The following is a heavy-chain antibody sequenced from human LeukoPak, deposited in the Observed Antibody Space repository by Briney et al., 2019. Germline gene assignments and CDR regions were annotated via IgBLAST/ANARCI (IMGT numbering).Heavy chain of an antibody. Sequence: GGFLRLSCAASGFTFSGYYMSWMRQAPGKGLEWVSYISKSGETETTFYADSVKGRFTISRDNAKNSLYLQMNSLRAEDTAVYYCARDLPAGITIPDAFDIWGQGTMVTVSS. V-gene: IGHV3-11*06. J-gene: IGHJ3*02. CDR2: ISKSGETET. CDR1: GFTFSGYY. CDR3: ARDLPAGITIPDAFDI. D-gene: IGHD3-10*01.